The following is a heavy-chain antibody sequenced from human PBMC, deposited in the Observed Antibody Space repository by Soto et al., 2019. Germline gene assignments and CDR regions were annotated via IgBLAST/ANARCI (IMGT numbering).Heavy chain of an antibody. J-gene: IGHJ6*02. CDR2: ISDSGSTT. D-gene: IGHD2-2*01. CDR3: AKDHIVVVPAGRRGYGLDV. CDR1: GSTFSSYD. V-gene: IGHV3-23*01. Sequence: PRGYLRLSCTASGSTFSSYDMMWVRQTPGKGLEWVSLISDSGSTTYYADSVRGRFTISRDNSKNTLYLQMNSLRAEDTAVYYCAKDHIVVVPAGRRGYGLDVWGQGTTVTVSS.